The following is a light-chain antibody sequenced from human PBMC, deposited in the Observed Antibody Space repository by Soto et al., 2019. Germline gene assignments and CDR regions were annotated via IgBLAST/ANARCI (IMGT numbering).Light chain of an antibody. CDR1: QSVNSNY. CDR3: QQYGNSGVT. Sequence: EIVLTQSPGTLSLSPGERATLSCRASQSVNSNYLAWHQQKPGQAPRLLIYGVSSRATGIPDRFSGSGSGTDFTLTISRLEPEDFAVYYCQQYGNSGVTFGPGTGGYQ. CDR2: GVS. J-gene: IGKJ3*01. V-gene: IGKV3-20*01.